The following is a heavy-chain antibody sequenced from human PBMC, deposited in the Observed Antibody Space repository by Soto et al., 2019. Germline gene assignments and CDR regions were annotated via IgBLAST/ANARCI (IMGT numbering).Heavy chain of an antibody. V-gene: IGHV4-59*01. D-gene: IGHD6-19*01. CDR3: ESATRRTVAGHYS. CDR2: IYYTGGT. J-gene: IGHJ5*02. CDR1: CVTIRGCY. Sequence: SETLSLTCSGSCVTIRGCYWNCLRLPQGKTLECIGSIYYTGGTKYNPSLKSRVTISVETSKNHFSLKFNSLTAANTDVYYCESATRRTVAGHYSWDQGTLVTVFS.